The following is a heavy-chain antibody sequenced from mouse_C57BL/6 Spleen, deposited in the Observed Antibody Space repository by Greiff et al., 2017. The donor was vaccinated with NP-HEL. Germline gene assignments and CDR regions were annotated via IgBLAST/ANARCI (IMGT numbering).Heavy chain of an antibody. Sequence: VQLQQSGAELVRPGASVKLSCTASGFNIKDDYMHWVKQRPEQGLEWIGWIDPENGDTEYASKFQGKATITADTSSNTAYLQLSSLTSEDTAVYYCTTGLLLRERYCDVWGTGTTVTVSS. CDR1: GFNIKDDY. J-gene: IGHJ1*03. CDR2: IDPENGDT. V-gene: IGHV14-4*01. CDR3: TTGLLLRERYCDV. D-gene: IGHD1-1*01.